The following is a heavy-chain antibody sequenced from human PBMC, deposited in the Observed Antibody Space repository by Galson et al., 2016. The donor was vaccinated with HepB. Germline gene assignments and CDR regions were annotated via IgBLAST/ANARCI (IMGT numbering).Heavy chain of an antibody. CDR3: ARDRGYSYGFCMDV. Sequence: SVKVSCKASGGTFSSYAISWVRQAPGQGLEWMGGIIPIFGTANYAQKFQGRGTITADESTSTAYMELSSLRSEDTAVYYCARDRGYSYGFCMDVWGQGTTVTVSS. D-gene: IGHD5-18*01. J-gene: IGHJ6*02. CDR1: GGTFSSYA. CDR2: IIPIFGTA. V-gene: IGHV1-69*13.